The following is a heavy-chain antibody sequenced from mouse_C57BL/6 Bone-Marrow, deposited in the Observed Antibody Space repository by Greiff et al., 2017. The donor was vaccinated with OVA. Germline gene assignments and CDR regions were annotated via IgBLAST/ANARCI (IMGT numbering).Heavy chain of an antibody. J-gene: IGHJ4*01. CDR2: IYPGSGST. V-gene: IGHV1-55*01. Sequence: QVHVKQPGAELVKPGASVKMSCKASGYTFTSYWITWVKQRPGQGLEWIGDIYPGSGSTNYNEKFKSKATLTVDTSSSTAYMQLSSLTSEDSAVYYCAREGDSSGPNYYAMDYWGQGTSVTVSS. CDR3: AREGDSSGPNYYAMDY. CDR1: GYTFTSYW. D-gene: IGHD3-2*02.